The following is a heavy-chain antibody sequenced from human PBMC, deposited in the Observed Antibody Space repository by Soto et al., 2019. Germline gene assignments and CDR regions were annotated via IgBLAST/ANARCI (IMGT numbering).Heavy chain of an antibody. V-gene: IGHV3-30*03. CDR3: VAYISGYVH. Sequence: QVQLVESGGGVVQPGRSLRLSCAASGFTFSSYGMHWVRQAPGKGLEWVAVISYDGSNKYYADSVKGRFTISRDNSKNTLYLQMNSLRAEDTAVYYCVAYISGYVHWGQGTLVTVSS. CDR1: GFTFSSYG. J-gene: IGHJ4*02. CDR2: ISYDGSNK. D-gene: IGHD5-12*01.